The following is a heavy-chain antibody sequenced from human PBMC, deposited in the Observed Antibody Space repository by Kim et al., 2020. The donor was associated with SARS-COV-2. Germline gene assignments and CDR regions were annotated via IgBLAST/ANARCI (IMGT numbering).Heavy chain of an antibody. CDR1: GYTFTGYY. J-gene: IGHJ5*02. D-gene: IGHD7-27*01. CDR2: INPNSGGT. Sequence: ASVKVSCKASGYTFTGYYMHWVRQAPGQGLEWMGWINPNSGGTIYAQKFQGRVTMTRDTSISTAYMELSGLRSDDTAVYYCAAGGTNWGSGGWFDPWGQGPLVAASS. V-gene: IGHV1-2*02. CDR3: AAGGTNWGSGGWFDP.